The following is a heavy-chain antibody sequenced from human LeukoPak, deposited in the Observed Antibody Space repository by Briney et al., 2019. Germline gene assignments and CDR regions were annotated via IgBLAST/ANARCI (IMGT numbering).Heavy chain of an antibody. CDR2: ISYDGSNK. CDR1: GFSFSSYG. J-gene: IGHJ4*02. V-gene: IGHV3-30*03. D-gene: IGHD2-2*01. Sequence: PGRSLRLSCAASGFSFSSYGMHWVRQAPGKGLEWVVVISYDGSNKYYADSVKGRFTISRDNSKNTLCLQMNSLRAEDTAVYYCARITRLPARFDYWGQGTLVTVSS. CDR3: ARITRLPARFDY.